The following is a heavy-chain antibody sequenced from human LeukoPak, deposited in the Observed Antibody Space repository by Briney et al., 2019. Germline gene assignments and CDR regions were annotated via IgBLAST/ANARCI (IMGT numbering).Heavy chain of an antibody. Sequence: GGSLRLSCAASGFTFSSYSMNWVRQAPGKGLEWVSSISSSSSYIYYADSVKGRFTISRDNAKNSLYLQMNSLRAEDTAVYYCARGWVGTTTLQGVRDGTQPFDYWGQGTLVTVSS. CDR2: ISSSSSYI. J-gene: IGHJ4*02. CDR1: GFTFSSYS. V-gene: IGHV3-21*01. CDR3: ARGWVGTTTLQGVRDGTQPFDY. D-gene: IGHD1-1*01.